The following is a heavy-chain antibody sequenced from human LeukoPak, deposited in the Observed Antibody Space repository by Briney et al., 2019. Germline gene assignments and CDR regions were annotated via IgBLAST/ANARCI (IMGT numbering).Heavy chain of an antibody. CDR1: GFTFDDYG. D-gene: IGHD3-22*01. CDR2: INWNGGST. Sequence: RPGGSLRLSCAASGFTFDDYGMSWVRQAPGKGLEWVSGINWNGGSTGYADSVKGRFTISRDNAKNSLYLQMNSLRAEDTAVYYCASNYDSSGLTRPFDYWGQGTLVTVSS. J-gene: IGHJ4*02. V-gene: IGHV3-20*04. CDR3: ASNYDSSGLTRPFDY.